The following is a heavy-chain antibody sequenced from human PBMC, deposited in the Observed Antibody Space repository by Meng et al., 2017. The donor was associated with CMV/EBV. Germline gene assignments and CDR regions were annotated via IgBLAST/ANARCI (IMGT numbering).Heavy chain of an antibody. V-gene: IGHV3-30-3*01. Sequence: GGSLRLSCAASGFTFSSYAMHWVRQAPGKGLEWVAVISYDGSNKYYADSVKGRFTISRDNSKNTLYLQMNSLRAEDTAVYYCARSIYSPLYDFWSGYHTDYWGQGTLVTVSS. D-gene: IGHD3-3*01. CDR2: ISYDGSNK. CDR1: GFTFSSYA. CDR3: ARSIYSPLYDFWSGYHTDY. J-gene: IGHJ4*02.